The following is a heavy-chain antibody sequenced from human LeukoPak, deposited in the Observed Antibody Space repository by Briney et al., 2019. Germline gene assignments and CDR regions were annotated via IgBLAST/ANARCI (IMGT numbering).Heavy chain of an antibody. J-gene: IGHJ4*02. CDR3: ALDPGGYYDSSGYDY. V-gene: IGHV4-38-2*02. CDR2: IYHSGST. Sequence: SETLSLTCTVSGYSISSGYYWGWIRQPPGKGLEWIGSIYHSGSTYYNPSLKSRVTISVDTSKNQFSLKLSSVTAADTAVYYCALDPGGYYDSSGYDYWGQGTLVTVSS. D-gene: IGHD3-22*01. CDR1: GYSISSGYY.